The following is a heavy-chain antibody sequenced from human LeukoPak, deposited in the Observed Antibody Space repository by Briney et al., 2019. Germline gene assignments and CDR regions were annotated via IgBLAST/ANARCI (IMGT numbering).Heavy chain of an antibody. Sequence: PSETLSLTCTVSGGSFSFDSWTWIRQPPGKGLEWIGWRFNSGSTSYNPSLQSRVTISIDTSKNQFSLKLKSVTAADTAVYYCARRRDGFSIFDYWGDGTLVIVSS. J-gene: IGHJ4*01. CDR3: ARRRDGFSIFDY. D-gene: IGHD5-24*01. CDR2: RFNSGST. V-gene: IGHV4-59*12. CDR1: GGSFSFDS.